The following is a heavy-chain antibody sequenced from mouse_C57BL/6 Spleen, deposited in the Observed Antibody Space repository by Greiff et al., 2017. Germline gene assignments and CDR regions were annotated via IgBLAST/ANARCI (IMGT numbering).Heavy chain of an antibody. CDR2: INPSNGGT. Sequence: QVQLQQPGTELVKPGASVKLSCKASGYTFTSYWMHWVKQRPGQGLEWIGNINPSNGGTNYNEKFKSKATLTVDKSSSTAYMQLSSLTSEDSSVYDCAKGLYYGKPSWFAYWGQGTLVTVSA. D-gene: IGHD2-1*01. V-gene: IGHV1-53*01. J-gene: IGHJ3*01. CDR1: GYTFTSYW. CDR3: AKGLYYGKPSWFAY.